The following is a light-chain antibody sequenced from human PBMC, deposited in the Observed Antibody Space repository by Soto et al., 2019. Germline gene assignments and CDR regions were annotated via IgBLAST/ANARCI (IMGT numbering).Light chain of an antibody. J-gene: IGKJ4*01. CDR2: GAS. Sequence: EIVMTQSPATLSVSPGERVTLSCRASQSVSAYLAWYLQKPGQAPRLLIYGASTRDTGIPARFSGSGSGTEFTLTISSLQSEDSAVYHCQQYSDWPLVTFGGGTKVEI. V-gene: IGKV3-15*01. CDR3: QQYSDWPLVT. CDR1: QSVSAY.